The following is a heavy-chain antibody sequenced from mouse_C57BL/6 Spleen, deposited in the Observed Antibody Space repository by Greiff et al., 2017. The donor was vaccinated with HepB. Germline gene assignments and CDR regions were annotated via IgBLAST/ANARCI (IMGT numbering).Heavy chain of an antibody. CDR3: AKLTGAWGNFDY. D-gene: IGHD4-1*01. V-gene: IGHV1-82*01. J-gene: IGHJ2*01. CDR2: IYPGDGDT. CDR1: GYAFSSSW. Sequence: VKVVESGPELVKPGASVKISCKASGYAFSSSWMNWVKQRPGKGLEWIGRIYPGDGDTNYNGKFKGKATLTADKSSSTAYMQLSSLTSEDSAVYFCAKLTGAWGNFDYWGQGTTLTVSS.